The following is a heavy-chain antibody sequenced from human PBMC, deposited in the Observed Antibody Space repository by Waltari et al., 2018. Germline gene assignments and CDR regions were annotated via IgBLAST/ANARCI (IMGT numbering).Heavy chain of an antibody. J-gene: IGHJ4*02. Sequence: EVQLLESGGGLVQPGGSLRLSCAASGFSFSNYAMCWVRQAPGKGLEYVSAISVSGGNTYYADSVKGRFTVSRDNSKNTLFLQMNSPRAEDTVTYYCASQVDFALVPVERHFDSWGQGTLVTVSP. D-gene: IGHD2-8*02. CDR3: ASQVDFALVPVERHFDS. CDR1: GFSFSNYA. CDR2: ISVSGGNT. V-gene: IGHV3-23*01.